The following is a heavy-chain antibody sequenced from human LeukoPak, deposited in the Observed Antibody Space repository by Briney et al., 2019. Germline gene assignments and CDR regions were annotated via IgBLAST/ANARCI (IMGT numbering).Heavy chain of an antibody. CDR2: ILDSGYST. CDR1: GFTFSSYA. CDR3: AKLGGHPLHNYYVGV. Sequence: GGSLRLSCAASGFTFSSYAMSWVRQAPGKGLEWVSGILDSGYSTYYANSVKGRFTISRDNSNNTLYLQMNSPRAEDTAVYYCAKLGGHPLHNYYVGVWGKGTTVAVSS. V-gene: IGHV3-23*01. J-gene: IGHJ6*03. D-gene: IGHD3-16*01.